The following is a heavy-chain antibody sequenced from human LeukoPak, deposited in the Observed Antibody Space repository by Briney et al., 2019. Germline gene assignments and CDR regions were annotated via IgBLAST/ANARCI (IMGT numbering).Heavy chain of an antibody. D-gene: IGHD6-6*01. CDR1: GGTFNSYT. CDR2: IIPIFGTA. V-gene: IGHV1-69*06. Sequence: GASAKVPCKASGGTFNSYTITWVRQAPGQGLEWMGGIIPIFGTANYAQKFQGRVTITADKSTSTAYMELSSLRSEDTAVYYCARVNVAARSGAFDIWGQGTMVTVSS. J-gene: IGHJ3*02. CDR3: ARVNVAARSGAFDI.